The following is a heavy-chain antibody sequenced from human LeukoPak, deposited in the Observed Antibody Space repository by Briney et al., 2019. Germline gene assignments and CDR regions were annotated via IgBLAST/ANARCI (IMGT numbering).Heavy chain of an antibody. CDR3: TRDLGRAVVGYLDAFDI. CDR1: GYTFTSYY. CDR2: INPSGGST. V-gene: IGHV1-46*01. J-gene: IGHJ3*02. D-gene: IGHD6-19*01. Sequence: ASVKVSCKASGYTFTSYYMHWVRQAPGQGLEWMGIINPSGGSTSYAQKFQGRVTMTRDTSTSTVYMELSSLRSEDTAVYYCTRDLGRAVVGYLDAFDIWGQGTMVTVSS.